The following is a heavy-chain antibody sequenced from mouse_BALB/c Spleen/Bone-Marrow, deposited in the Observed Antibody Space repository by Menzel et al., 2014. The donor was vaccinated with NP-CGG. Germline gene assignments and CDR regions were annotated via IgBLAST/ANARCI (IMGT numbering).Heavy chain of an antibody. Sequence: EVKLVESGGGLVKPGGSLKHSCAASGFTFSSYAMSWVRQSPEKRLEWVAEISSGGSYTYYPDTVTGRFTISRDNAKNTLYLEMSSLRSEDTAMYYCARRDYDVGYYAMDYWGQGTSVTVSS. CDR1: GFTFSSYA. CDR2: ISSGGSYT. J-gene: IGHJ4*01. CDR3: ARRDYDVGYYAMDY. D-gene: IGHD2-4*01. V-gene: IGHV5-9-4*01.